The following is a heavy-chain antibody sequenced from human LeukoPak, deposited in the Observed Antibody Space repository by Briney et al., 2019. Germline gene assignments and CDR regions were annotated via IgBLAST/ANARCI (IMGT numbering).Heavy chain of an antibody. V-gene: IGHV3-7*03. J-gene: IGHJ6*02. Sequence: GGSLRLSCAASGFTFSNYWMTWVRQAPGKGLEWVAIINRDGSERYYVDSVKGRFTISRDDAKSSLYLQMNSLRAEDTAVYYCARRNAMDVWGQGTTVIVFS. CDR2: INRDGSER. CDR3: ARRNAMDV. CDR1: GFTFSNYW.